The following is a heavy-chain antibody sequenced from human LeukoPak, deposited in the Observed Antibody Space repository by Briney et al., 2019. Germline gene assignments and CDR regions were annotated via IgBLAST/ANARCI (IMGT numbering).Heavy chain of an antibody. CDR1: GFTFSDYY. CDR2: IRGNGNII. CDR3: ARLPNYYFDY. V-gene: IGHV3-11*01. D-gene: IGHD5-24*01. Sequence: GGSLRLSCAASGFTFSDYYMSWIRHPPRKGLEWVSYIRGNGNIIYYADSVKGRSTISRDNAKNTLFLQMNSLRAEDTALYYCARLPNYYFDYWDQGTLVTVSS. J-gene: IGHJ4*02.